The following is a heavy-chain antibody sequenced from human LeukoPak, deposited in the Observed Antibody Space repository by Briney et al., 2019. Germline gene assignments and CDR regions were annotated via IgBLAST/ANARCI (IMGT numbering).Heavy chain of an antibody. CDR1: GYTFTDYS. V-gene: IGHV1-2*06. Sequence: ASVKVSCKASGYTFTDYSIHWMRQAPGQGLEWVGRIDPKSGVTNCAQKFQGRVTMTRDMSTSTVYMELSSLRSEDTAVYYCAREVEVEWELPRGYFDYWGQGTLVTVSS. J-gene: IGHJ4*02. CDR2: IDPKSGVT. D-gene: IGHD1-26*01. CDR3: AREVEVEWELPRGYFDY.